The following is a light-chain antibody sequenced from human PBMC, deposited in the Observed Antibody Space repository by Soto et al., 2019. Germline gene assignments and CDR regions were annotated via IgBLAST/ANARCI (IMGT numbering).Light chain of an antibody. CDR1: QSISSY. J-gene: IGKJ5*01. Sequence: DIQMTQSPSSLSASVGDRITITCRASQSISSYLSCYQKKPGKAPKPLIYVASSLQSGVPSRFSGSLSGTDFTLTISSLQPEDLSTYDCQQSYSTPVFGQGTRLYIK. CDR3: QQSYSTPV. V-gene: IGKV1-39*01. CDR2: VAS.